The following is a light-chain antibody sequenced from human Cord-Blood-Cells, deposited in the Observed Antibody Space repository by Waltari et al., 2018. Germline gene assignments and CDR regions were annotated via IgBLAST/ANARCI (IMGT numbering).Light chain of an antibody. V-gene: IGKV3-20*01. Sequence: EIVLTQSPGTLSLSPGERATLSCRASQSVSSSYLAWYQQKPGQAPRLLIYGASSRATGIPDRFSGNGSGTDFTLTISRLEPEDFAVYYCQQYGSSFGPGTKVDIK. CDR3: QQYGSS. J-gene: IGKJ3*01. CDR1: QSVSSSY. CDR2: GAS.